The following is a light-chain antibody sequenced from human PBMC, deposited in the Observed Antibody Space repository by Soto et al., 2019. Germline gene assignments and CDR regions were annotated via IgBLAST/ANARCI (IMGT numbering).Light chain of an antibody. CDR2: GAS. J-gene: IGKJ5*01. V-gene: IGKV3-11*01. CDR1: QSVTTQ. Sequence: IVLTQSPGTLSLSPGETATLSCRASQSVTTQLAWYQQKPGQAPRLIIHGASSRATGIPARFSGSGSGTDFTLTISSLEPEDFAVYYCQHRSKWPVSFGQGTRLEI. CDR3: QHRSKWPVS.